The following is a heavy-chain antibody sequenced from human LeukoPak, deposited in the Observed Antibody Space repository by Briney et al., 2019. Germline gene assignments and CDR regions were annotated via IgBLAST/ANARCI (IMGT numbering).Heavy chain of an antibody. CDR2: ITTYNGNT. D-gene: IGHD3-16*02. CDR1: GYTFNTYG. Sequence: ASVKVSCKTSGYTFNTYGITWVRQAPGQGLEWLGWITTYNGNTTYTRNLQGRVTMTTDTSTSTAYMELRSLRSDDTAVYYCARLGINFGGFITDDYWGQGTLVTVSS. J-gene: IGHJ4*02. V-gene: IGHV1-18*01. CDR3: ARLGINFGGFITDDY.